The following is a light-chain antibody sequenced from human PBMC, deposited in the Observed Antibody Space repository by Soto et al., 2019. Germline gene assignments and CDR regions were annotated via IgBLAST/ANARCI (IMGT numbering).Light chain of an antibody. CDR3: QQYCSSPFP. CDR2: GPS. Sequence: EIVLTQSPGTLSLSPGERATLSCRASQSVSSSYLAWYQQKPGQGPRLLIHGPSRRATGIPDRFSASGSGTDFTLTISRLEPEDFSVYYCQQYCSSPFPFGHGT. V-gene: IGKV3-20*01. CDR1: QSVSSSY. J-gene: IGKJ1*01.